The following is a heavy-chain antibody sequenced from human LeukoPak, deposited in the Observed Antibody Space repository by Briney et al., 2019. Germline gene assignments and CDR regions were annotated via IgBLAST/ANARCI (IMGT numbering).Heavy chain of an antibody. D-gene: IGHD3-22*01. CDR3: ARPSPMYYDSSGYYGPFDY. CDR1: GFTFSSYA. J-gene: IGHJ4*02. V-gene: IGHV3-30*04. Sequence: GGSLRLSCAASGFTFSSYAMSWVRQAPGKGLEWVAVISYDGSNKYYADSVKGRFTISRDNSKNTLYLQMNSLRAEDTAVYYCARPSPMYYDSSGYYGPFDYWGQGTLVTVSS. CDR2: ISYDGSNK.